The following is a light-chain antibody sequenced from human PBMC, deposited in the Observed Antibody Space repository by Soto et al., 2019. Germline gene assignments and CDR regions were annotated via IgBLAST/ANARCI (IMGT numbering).Light chain of an antibody. CDR2: GAT. J-gene: IGKJ1*01. V-gene: IGKV3-20*01. CDR1: QSVDSNY. Sequence: EIVLTQSPGTLSLSPGEEATLSCRASQSVDSNYLAWYQQKAGQTPRLIIYGATGRADGIPHRFSGSGSRTDFTLTISSLEPEDFAVYYCQQYGSSPWTFGQGTKVDIK. CDR3: QQYGSSPWT.